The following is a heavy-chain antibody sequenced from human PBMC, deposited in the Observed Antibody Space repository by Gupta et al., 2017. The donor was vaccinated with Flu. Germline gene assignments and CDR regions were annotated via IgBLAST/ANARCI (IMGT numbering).Heavy chain of an antibody. CDR2: YSGST. Sequence: YSGSTYYNPSLKSRVTISVDTSKNQFSLKLSSVTAADTAVYYCAEMYGGTTSAFDIWGQGTMVTVSS. D-gene: IGHD1-26*01. J-gene: IGHJ3*02. V-gene: IGHV4-39*01. CDR3: AEMYGGTTSAFDI.